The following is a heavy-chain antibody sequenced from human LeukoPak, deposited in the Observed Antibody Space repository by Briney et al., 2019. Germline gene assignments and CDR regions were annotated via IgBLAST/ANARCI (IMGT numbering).Heavy chain of an antibody. D-gene: IGHD3-16*02. Sequence: ASVKVSCKASGGTFSSYGISWVRQAPGQGLEWMGWISAYNGNTNYAQKLQGRVTMTTDTSTSTAYMELRSLRSDDTAVYYCARANPRGDYVWGSYRPDFDYWGQGTLVTVSS. J-gene: IGHJ4*02. CDR3: ARANPRGDYVWGSYRPDFDY. CDR1: GGTFSSYG. V-gene: IGHV1-18*01. CDR2: ISAYNGNT.